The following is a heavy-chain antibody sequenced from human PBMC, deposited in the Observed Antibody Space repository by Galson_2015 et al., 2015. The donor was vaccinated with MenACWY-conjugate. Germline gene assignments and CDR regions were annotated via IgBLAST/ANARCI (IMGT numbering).Heavy chain of an antibody. V-gene: IGHV5-51*01. J-gene: IGHJ4*02. CDR2: IYPGDSDT. CDR1: GYSFTTYW. D-gene: IGHD1-1*01. Sequence: QSGAEVKKPGESLKISCKASGYSFTTYWIGWVRPMPGKGLEWMGLIYPGDSDTRYSPSFQGQVTFSADKSINTAYLQWSGLKASDTALYYCARQGGWKFDYWGQGTLVTVSS. CDR3: ARQGGWKFDY.